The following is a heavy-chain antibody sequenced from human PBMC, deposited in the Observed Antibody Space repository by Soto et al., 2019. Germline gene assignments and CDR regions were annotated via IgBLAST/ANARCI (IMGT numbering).Heavy chain of an antibody. CDR1: AFTFSSYG. D-gene: IGHD1-1*01. J-gene: IGHJ4*02. Sequence: QVQLVESGGGVVQPGGSLRLSCTASAFTFSSYGMHLVRQAPGKGLQWVAVIPHDGTYQYYLDSVKGRFTISRDNSKDNLYLPRNSLRVEDTAVYYFVRGDDNVDNGLDHGGQGTLVTVFS. CDR2: IPHDGTYQ. V-gene: IGHV3-30*19. CDR3: VRGDDNVDNGLDH.